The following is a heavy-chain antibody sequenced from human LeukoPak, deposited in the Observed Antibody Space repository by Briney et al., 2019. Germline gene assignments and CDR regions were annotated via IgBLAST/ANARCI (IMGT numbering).Heavy chain of an antibody. CDR2: INPSGGST. J-gene: IGHJ4*02. CDR1: GYTFTSYY. V-gene: IGHV1-46*01. CDR3: ARDYGGNPPDSHNGYYFDG. Sequence: ASVKVSCKASGYTFTSYYIHWVRQAPGQGLEWMGIINPSGGSTSYAQKFQGRVTMTRDMSTSTVYMELSSLRSEDTAVYYCARDYGGNPPDSHNGYYFDGWGQGTLVTVSS. D-gene: IGHD4-23*01.